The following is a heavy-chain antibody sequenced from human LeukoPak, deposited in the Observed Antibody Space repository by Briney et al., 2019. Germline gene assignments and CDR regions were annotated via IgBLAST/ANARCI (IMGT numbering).Heavy chain of an antibody. J-gene: IGHJ4*02. V-gene: IGHV1-46*01. D-gene: IGHD4-11*01. CDR2: INPSGGST. CDR1: GYTFTSYY. CDR3: ARAYSNYNPIDY. Sequence: ASVKVSRKASGYTFTSYYMHWVRQAPGQGLEWIGIINPSGGSTSYAQKFQGRVTMTRDMSTSTVYMELSSLRSEDTAVYYCARAYSNYNPIDYWGQGTLVTVSS.